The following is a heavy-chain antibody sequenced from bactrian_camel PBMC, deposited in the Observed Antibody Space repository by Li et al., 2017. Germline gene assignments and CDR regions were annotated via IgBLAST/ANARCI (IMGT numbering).Heavy chain of an antibody. CDR1: TYRSKC. J-gene: IGHJ6*01. Sequence: HVQLVESGGGSVQPGGSLTLAGVVPTYRSKCMAWFRQAPGKEPEGVATVDNAGSSDYTGSVSGRFTISKDNAKDTDTLYLQMDSLKPGDTGMYYCAAGKVRESCMEWYFSGKPPGMAEFGYWGQGTQVTVS. CDR2: VDNAGSS. V-gene: IGHV3S53*01. D-gene: IGHD6*01. CDR3: AAGKVRESCMEWYFSGKPPGMAEFGY.